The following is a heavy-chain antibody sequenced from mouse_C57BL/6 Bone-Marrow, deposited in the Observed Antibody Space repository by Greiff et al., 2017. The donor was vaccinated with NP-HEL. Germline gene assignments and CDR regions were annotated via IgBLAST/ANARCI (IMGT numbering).Heavy chain of an antibody. V-gene: IGHV5-4*01. Sequence: EVKLVESGGGLVKPGGSLKLSCAASGFTFSSYAMSWVRQTPEKRLEWVATISDGGSYTYYPDNVKGRFTISRDNAKNNLYLQMTHLKSEDTAMYYCARDRGDWGQGTTLTVSS. CDR3: ARDRGD. CDR2: ISDGGSYT. J-gene: IGHJ2*01. CDR1: GFTFSSYA.